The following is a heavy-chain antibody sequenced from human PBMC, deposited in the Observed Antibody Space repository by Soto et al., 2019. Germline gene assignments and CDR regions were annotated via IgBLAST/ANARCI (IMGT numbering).Heavy chain of an antibody. CDR1: GSSIASINW. CDR3: ARFMVAGSANAFDI. D-gene: IGHD6-19*01. J-gene: IGHJ3*02. V-gene: IGHV4-4*02. Sequence: SDTLSLTCDVSGSSIASINWWSDVRQPPGKGREWIGEIYHSGSTNYNPSLKSRVTISVDKSKNQFSLKLSSVTAADTAVYYCARFMVAGSANAFDIWGQGTMVT. CDR2: IYHSGST.